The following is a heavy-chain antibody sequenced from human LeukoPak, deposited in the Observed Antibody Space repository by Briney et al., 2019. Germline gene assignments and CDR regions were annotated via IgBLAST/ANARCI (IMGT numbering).Heavy chain of an antibody. CDR3: ARVKDIVATDPEYYFDY. CDR2: IIPIFGTA. D-gene: IGHD5-12*01. J-gene: IGHJ4*02. Sequence: ASVKVSCKASGGTFSSYAISWVRQAPGQGLEWMGGIIPIFGTANYAQKFQGRVTITTDESTSTAYMELSSLRAEDTALYYCARVKDIVATDPEYYFDYWGRGTLVTVSS. CDR1: GGTFSSYA. V-gene: IGHV1-69*05.